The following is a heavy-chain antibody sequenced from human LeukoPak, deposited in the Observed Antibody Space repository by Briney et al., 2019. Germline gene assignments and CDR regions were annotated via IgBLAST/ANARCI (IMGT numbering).Heavy chain of an antibody. V-gene: IGHV1-69*04. D-gene: IGHD4-17*01. CDR3: ARALTTAGFLLDY. Sequence: GASVKVSRKASGGTFSSYAISWVRQAPGQGLEWMGRIIPILGIANYAQKFQGRVTITADKSTSTAYMELSSLRSEDTAVYYCARALTTAGFLLDYWGQGTLVTVSS. CDR2: IIPILGIA. CDR1: GGTFSSYA. J-gene: IGHJ4*02.